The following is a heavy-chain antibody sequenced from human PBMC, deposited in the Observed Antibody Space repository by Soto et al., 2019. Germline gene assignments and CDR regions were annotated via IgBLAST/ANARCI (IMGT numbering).Heavy chain of an antibody. J-gene: IGHJ4*02. D-gene: IGHD5-18*01. Sequence: PSETLSLTCTVSGVSVSTGGYFWTWIRQHPGKGLEWIGNIYYSGMTYYNPSLRGRVSISLDPSESQFSLKLNSVTAADTAVYYCARESSGPGYSYGKFDYWGQGALVTVSS. CDR1: GVSVSTGGYF. V-gene: IGHV4-31*03. CDR3: ARESSGPGYSYGKFDY. CDR2: IYYSGMT.